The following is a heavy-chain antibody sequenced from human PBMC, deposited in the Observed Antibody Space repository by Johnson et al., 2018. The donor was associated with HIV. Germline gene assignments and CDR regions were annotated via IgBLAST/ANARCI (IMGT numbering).Heavy chain of an antibody. V-gene: IGHV3-7*01. CDR2: IKQDGSEK. D-gene: IGHD3-22*01. Sequence: MQLVESGGGVVRRGGSLRLSCAASGFTFSSYWMSWVRQAPGKGLEWVANIKQDGSEKYYVDSVKGRFTISRDNAKNSLYLQMNSLRAEDTAVYYCAKDPYDSSGYRRDAFDIWGQGTMVTVSS. CDR1: GFTFSSYW. J-gene: IGHJ3*02. CDR3: AKDPYDSSGYRRDAFDI.